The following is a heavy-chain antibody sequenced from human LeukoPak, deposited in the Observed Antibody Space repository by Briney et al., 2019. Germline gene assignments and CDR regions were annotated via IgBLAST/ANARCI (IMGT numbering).Heavy chain of an antibody. CDR2: ISSSGSTI. CDR1: EFTFSDYY. Sequence: GGSLRLSCAASEFTFSDYYMSWIRQAPGKGLEWVSYISSSGSTIYYADSVKGRFTISRDNAKNSLYLQMNSLTAEDTAVYYCVRDYRACFDYWGQGTLVTVSS. J-gene: IGHJ4*02. V-gene: IGHV3-11*01. CDR3: VRDYRACFDY. D-gene: IGHD3-16*02.